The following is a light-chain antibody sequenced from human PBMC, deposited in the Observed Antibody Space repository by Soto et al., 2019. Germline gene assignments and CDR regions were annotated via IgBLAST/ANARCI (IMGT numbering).Light chain of an antibody. CDR2: ETS. Sequence: PGERATLSCRASQSVSRYLAWYQQKPGQAPRLLIYETSSRAAGIPDRFSGSGSGTDFTLTISRLEPEDFAVYFCQQYSSSPQTFGQGTKVDIK. J-gene: IGKJ1*01. CDR3: QQYSSSPQT. V-gene: IGKV3-20*01. CDR1: QSVSRY.